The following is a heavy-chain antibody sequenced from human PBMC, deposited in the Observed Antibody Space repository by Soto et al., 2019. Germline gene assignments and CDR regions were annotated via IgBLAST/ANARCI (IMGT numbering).Heavy chain of an antibody. V-gene: IGHV1-24*01. CDR2: FDPKDGLP. Sequence: ASVKVSCKVSGHKVTELSIYWMGQSPGTGLECMGGFDPKDGLPVYAQNFEGRVTMTEDASTDTAYLEVENLRSEDTAVYFCATVVGIGRYYFDAWGQGSLVTGSS. J-gene: IGHJ5*02. CDR3: ATVVGIGRYYFDA. CDR1: GHKVTELS. D-gene: IGHD2-15*01.